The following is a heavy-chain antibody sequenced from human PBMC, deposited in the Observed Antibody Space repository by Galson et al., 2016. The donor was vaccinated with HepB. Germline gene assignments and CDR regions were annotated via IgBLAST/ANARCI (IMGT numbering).Heavy chain of an antibody. D-gene: IGHD4-17*01. CDR2: IYWDDDK. CDR3: AHRPKMTTGRKVPDWFDP. CDR1: GFSLSTSGVA. V-gene: IGHV2-5*02. Sequence: PALVKPTQTLTLTCTCSGFSLSTSGVAVGWVRQPPGKALEWLALIYWDDDKRYSPSLKSRVTITRDTSKNQVVLTMTNMDPVDTATYYCAHRPKMTTGRKVPDWFDPWGQGTLVIVSS. J-gene: IGHJ5*02.